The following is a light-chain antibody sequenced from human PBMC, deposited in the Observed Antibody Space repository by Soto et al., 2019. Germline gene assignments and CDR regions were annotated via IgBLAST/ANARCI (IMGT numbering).Light chain of an antibody. V-gene: IGKV3-11*01. CDR1: HSVSRY. CDR3: QQPYT. CDR2: DAS. J-gene: IGKJ2*01. Sequence: ESVLTQSPATLSLSPGERATISCRASHSVSRYLAWYQQKPVQAPRLLISDASNRATGIPARVSGSGSGTDLSLTISSIWPEDFAVYDRQQPYTFGQATKLEL.